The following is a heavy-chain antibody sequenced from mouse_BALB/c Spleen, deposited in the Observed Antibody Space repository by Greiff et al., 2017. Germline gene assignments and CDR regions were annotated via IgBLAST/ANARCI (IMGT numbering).Heavy chain of an antibody. V-gene: IGHV2-9*02. Sequence: QVQLKESGPGLVAPSQSLSITCTVSGFSLTSSGVHWVRQPPGKGLEWLGVIWAGGSTNYNSALMSRLSISKDNSKSQVFLKMNSLQTDDTAMYYCARDGGYYDVEYWGQGTTLTVSS. CDR1: GFSLTSSG. CDR3: ARDGGYYDVEY. CDR2: IWAGGST. D-gene: IGHD2-4*01. J-gene: IGHJ2*01.